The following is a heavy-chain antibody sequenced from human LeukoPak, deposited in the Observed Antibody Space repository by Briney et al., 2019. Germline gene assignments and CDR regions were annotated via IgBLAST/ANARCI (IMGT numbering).Heavy chain of an antibody. Sequence: GGSLRLSCAASGFTLTSYSMNWVRQAPGKGLEWVSTISGGGGSTYYADSVKGRFTISRDNSKNTLYLQVNSLRAEDTAVYYCAKGGKWDVTPFDYWGQGTLVAVSS. J-gene: IGHJ4*02. D-gene: IGHD1-26*01. CDR1: GFTLTSYS. V-gene: IGHV3-23*01. CDR2: ISGGGGST. CDR3: AKGGKWDVTPFDY.